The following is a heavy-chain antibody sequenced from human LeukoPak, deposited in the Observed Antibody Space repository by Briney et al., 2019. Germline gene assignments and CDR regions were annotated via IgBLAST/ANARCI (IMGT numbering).Heavy chain of an antibody. D-gene: IGHD3-10*01. CDR3: AKFKGSGSYLYYFDY. CDR2: ISGSGGST. Sequence: GGSLRLSCAASGFMFDDYGMSWVRQAPGKGLEWVSAISGSGGSTYYADSVKGRFTISRDNSKNTLYLQMNSLRAEDTAVYYCAKFKGSGSYLYYFDYWGQGTLVTVSS. CDR1: GFMFDDYG. V-gene: IGHV3-23*01. J-gene: IGHJ4*02.